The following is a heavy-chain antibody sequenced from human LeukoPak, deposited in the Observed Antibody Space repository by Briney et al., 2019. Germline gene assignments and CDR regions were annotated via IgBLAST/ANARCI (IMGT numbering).Heavy chain of an antibody. CDR1: GYTFTSYD. J-gene: IGHJ5*02. Sequence: ASVKVSCKASGYTFTSYDINWVRQATGQGLEWMGWMNPNSGNTGYAQKFQGRVTITRNTSISTAYMELSSLRSEDTAVYYCAREPDHGYCSSTSCFKYNWLDPWGQGTLVTVSS. D-gene: IGHD2-2*01. CDR2: MNPNSGNT. V-gene: IGHV1-8*03. CDR3: AREPDHGYCSSTSCFKYNWLDP.